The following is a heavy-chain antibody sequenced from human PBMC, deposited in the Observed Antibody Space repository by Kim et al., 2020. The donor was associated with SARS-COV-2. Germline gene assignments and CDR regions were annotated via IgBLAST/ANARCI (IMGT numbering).Heavy chain of an antibody. D-gene: IGHD3-3*02. CDR2: ISTNGATA. CDR1: GFPFSSFC. V-gene: IGHV3-23*01. Sequence: GGSLRLSCAASGFPFSSFCMSWVRQAPGKGLEWVSSISTNGATASSAYSAQGRLTISISNANNTLSLQMNSLSAEVTAVAYYSYVQVWFNDAFYS. CDR3: SYVQVWFNDAFYS. J-gene: IGHJ5*01.